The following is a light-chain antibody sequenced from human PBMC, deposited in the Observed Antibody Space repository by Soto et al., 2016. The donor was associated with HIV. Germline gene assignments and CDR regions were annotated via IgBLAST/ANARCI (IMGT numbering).Light chain of an antibody. CDR1: NIGSKS. CDR3: QVWDSDSDHVI. J-gene: IGLJ2*01. CDR2: DDS. Sequence: SYELTQPPSVSVAPGQTARITCWGNNIGSKSVHWYQQKPGQAPVLVVFDDSDRPSKIPERISGSHSGNTATLTITRVEAGDEADYYCQVWDSDSDHVIFGGGSKLSV. V-gene: IGLV3-21*02.